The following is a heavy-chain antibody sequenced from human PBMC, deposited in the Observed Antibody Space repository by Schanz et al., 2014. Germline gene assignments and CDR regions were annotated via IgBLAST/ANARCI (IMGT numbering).Heavy chain of an antibody. J-gene: IGHJ4*02. D-gene: IGHD4-17*01. CDR2: IYYTGHT. CDR1: GGSISTYY. CDR3: ARRLRGFDY. V-gene: IGHV4-59*08. Sequence: QVQLQESGPGLVKPSETLSLTCTVSGGSISTYYWSWIRQPPGKGLEWIGYIYYTGHTYYNPSLKSRVAISVNTSKNPFSLKIFFVTAADTAVYYCARRLRGFDYWGQGTLVTVSS.